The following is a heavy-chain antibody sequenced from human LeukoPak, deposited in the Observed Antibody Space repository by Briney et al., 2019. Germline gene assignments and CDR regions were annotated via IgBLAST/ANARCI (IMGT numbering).Heavy chain of an antibody. J-gene: IGHJ6*02. CDR3: ARDSSVVVTYGMDV. D-gene: IGHD2-21*02. CDR1: GFSFSTCT. V-gene: IGHV3-21*01. Sequence: GGSLRLSCAASGFSFSTCTMSWVRQAPGKGLEWVSSISSSSSYIYYADSVKGRFTISRDNAKNSLYLQMNSLRAEDTAVYYCARDSSVVVTYGMDVWGQGTTVTVSS. CDR2: ISSSSSYI.